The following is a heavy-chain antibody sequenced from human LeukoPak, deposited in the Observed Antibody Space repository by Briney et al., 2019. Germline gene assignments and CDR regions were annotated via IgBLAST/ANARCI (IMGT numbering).Heavy chain of an antibody. Sequence: GGSLGLSCAASGFTFSSYAMSWVRQAPGKGLEWVSAISGSGGSTYYADSVKGRFTISRDNSKNTLYLQMNSLRAEDTAVYYSAKGNPYCGGDCPFNYWGQGTLVTVSS. CDR1: GFTFSSYA. D-gene: IGHD2-21*02. V-gene: IGHV3-23*01. J-gene: IGHJ4*02. CDR3: AKGNPYCGGDCPFNY. CDR2: ISGSGGST.